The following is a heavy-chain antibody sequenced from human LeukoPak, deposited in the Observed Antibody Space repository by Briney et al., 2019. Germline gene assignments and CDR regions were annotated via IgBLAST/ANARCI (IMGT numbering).Heavy chain of an antibody. V-gene: IGHV3-23*01. CDR2: ISGSGGST. D-gene: IGHD3-22*01. CDR1: GFTFSSYA. CDR3: AKDAPDMYYYDSSGYPDY. Sequence: GGSLRLSCAASGFTFSSYAMSWVRQAPGKGLEWVSAISGSGGSTYYADSVKGRFPISRDNSKNTLYLQMNSLRAEDTAVYYCAKDAPDMYYYDSSGYPDYWGQGTLVTVSS. J-gene: IGHJ4*02.